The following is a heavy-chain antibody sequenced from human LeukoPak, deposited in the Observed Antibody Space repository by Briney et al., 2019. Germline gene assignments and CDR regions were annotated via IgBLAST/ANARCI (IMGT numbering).Heavy chain of an antibody. Sequence: GGTLRLSCAASGFTFTSFAMSWVRQAPGKGLEWVSTISRSGVATYYANSVKGRFTISRDNSKNTVYLQMNSLRAEDMAVYYCARLSIVGATFDYWGQGTLVTVSS. D-gene: IGHD1-26*01. V-gene: IGHV3-23*01. CDR3: ARLSIVGATFDY. CDR1: GFTFTSFA. CDR2: ISRSGVAT. J-gene: IGHJ4*02.